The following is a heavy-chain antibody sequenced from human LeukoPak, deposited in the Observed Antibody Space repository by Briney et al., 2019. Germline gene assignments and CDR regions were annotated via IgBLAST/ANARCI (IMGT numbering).Heavy chain of an antibody. D-gene: IGHD4/OR15-4a*01. CDR1: GYNFTSSW. J-gene: IGHJ3*02. CDR2: IYPGDSDT. V-gene: IGHV5-51*01. CDR3: ARPSLTTIGAFDI. Sequence: GESLKISCKASGYNFTSSWIGWVRQMPGKGLEWMGIIYPGDSDTRYSPSFQGQVTISADKSISTAYLQWSSLKASDTAMYYCARPSLTTIGAFDIWGQGTMVTVSS.